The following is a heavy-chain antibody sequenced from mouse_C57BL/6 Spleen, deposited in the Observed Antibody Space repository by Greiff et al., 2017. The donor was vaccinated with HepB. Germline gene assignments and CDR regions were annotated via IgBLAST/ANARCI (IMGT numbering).Heavy chain of an antibody. J-gene: IGHJ1*03. CDR3: VRSTTVGYLDV. CDR2: IRSKSSNYAT. V-gene: IGHV10-3*01. D-gene: IGHD1-1*01. CDR1: GFTFNTYA. Sequence: EVQLVESGGGLVQPKGSLKLSCAASGFTFNTYAMHWVRQAPGKGLDWVARIRSKSSNYATYYADSVKDRFTISRDDSQSMLYLQMNNLKTEDTDMDYGVRSTTVGYLDVWGTGTTVSVSS.